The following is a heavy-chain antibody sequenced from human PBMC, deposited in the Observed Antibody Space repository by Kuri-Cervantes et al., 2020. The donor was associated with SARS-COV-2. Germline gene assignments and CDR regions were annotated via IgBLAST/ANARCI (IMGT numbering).Heavy chain of an antibody. CDR3: AREFGWGLGDYYYYGMDV. D-gene: IGHD3-16*01. V-gene: IGHV3-48*03. J-gene: IGHJ6*02. CDR2: ISSSGSTI. Sequence: GGSLRLSCAASGFTFSSYEMNWVRQAPGKGLEWVSYISSSGSTIYYADSVKGRFTISRDNAKNSLYLQMNSLRAEDTAVYYCAREFGWGLGDYYYYGMDVWGRGTTVTVSS. CDR1: GFTFSSYE.